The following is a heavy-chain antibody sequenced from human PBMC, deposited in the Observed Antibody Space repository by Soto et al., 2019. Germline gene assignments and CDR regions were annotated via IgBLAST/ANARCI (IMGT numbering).Heavy chain of an antibody. CDR1: GFTFSIYA. D-gene: IGHD6-13*01. V-gene: IGHV3-23*01. CDR2: ISGSGDST. J-gene: IGHJ4*02. Sequence: EVQLLESGGGLVQPGGSLRLSCAASGFTFSIYAMNWVRQAPGKGLEWVSVISGSGDSTYYADSVKGRFTISRDNSKNTLYLQMNSLRAEDTAVYYCARRSSSWYFDYWGQGTLVTVFS. CDR3: ARRSSSWYFDY.